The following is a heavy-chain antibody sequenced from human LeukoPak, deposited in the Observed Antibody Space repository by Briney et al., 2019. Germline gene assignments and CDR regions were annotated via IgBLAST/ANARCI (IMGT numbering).Heavy chain of an antibody. CDR1: GYTFTSYG. J-gene: IGHJ4*02. V-gene: IGHV1-69*06. Sequence: SVKVSCKASGYTFTSYGISWVRQAPGQGLEWVGRIIPIFGTANYAQKFQGRVTITADKSTSTAYMELSSLRSEDTAVYYCARDSSILRGIFDYWGQGTLVTVSS. CDR2: IIPIFGTA. D-gene: IGHD2-21*01. CDR3: ARDSSILRGIFDY.